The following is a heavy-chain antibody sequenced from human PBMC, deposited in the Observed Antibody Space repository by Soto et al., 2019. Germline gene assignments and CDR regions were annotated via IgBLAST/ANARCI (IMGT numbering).Heavy chain of an antibody. J-gene: IGHJ6*02. CDR2: INHSGST. CDR1: GGSFSCYY. D-gene: IGHD3-3*01. Sequence: PSETLSLTCAVYGGSFSCYYWSWIRQPPGKGLEWIGEINHSGSTNYNPSLKSRVTISVDTSKNQFSLKLSSVTAADTAVYYCARSRGYYDFWSGYYKDYYGMGVWGQGTTVTVP. CDR3: ARSRGYYDFWSGYYKDYYGMGV. V-gene: IGHV4-34*01.